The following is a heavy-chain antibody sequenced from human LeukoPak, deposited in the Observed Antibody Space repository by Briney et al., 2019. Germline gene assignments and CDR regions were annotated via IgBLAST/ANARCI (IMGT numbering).Heavy chain of an antibody. Sequence: AGSLRLSCAASGFTFSSYAMSWVRQAPGKGLEWVSAISASGGSTYYADSVKGRFTISRDNSKNTLYLQMNSLRAEDTAVYYCAKDVSMIVVVSPFDYWGQGTLVTVSS. CDR3: AKDVSMIVVVSPFDY. CDR1: GFTFSSYA. D-gene: IGHD3-22*01. J-gene: IGHJ4*02. V-gene: IGHV3-23*01. CDR2: ISASGGST.